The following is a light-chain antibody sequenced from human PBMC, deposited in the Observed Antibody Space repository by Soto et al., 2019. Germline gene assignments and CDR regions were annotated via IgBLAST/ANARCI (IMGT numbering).Light chain of an antibody. CDR2: AVS. V-gene: IGKV3-15*01. CDR1: QTVFNN. Sequence: EVVLTQSPGTLSLSPGERATLSCRASQTVFNNYLAWYQQKPGQAPRLLIYAVSTRATGVPVRFSGSGSGTEFTLTISSLQSEDFAVYFCQQHSQWPITFGQGTRLEI. CDR3: QQHSQWPIT. J-gene: IGKJ5*01.